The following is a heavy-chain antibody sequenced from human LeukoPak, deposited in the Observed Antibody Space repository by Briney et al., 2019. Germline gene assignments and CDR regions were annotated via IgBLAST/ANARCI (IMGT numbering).Heavy chain of an antibody. Sequence: VSVKVSCKASGYTFTGYYMHWVRQAPGQGLELMGRINPNSGGTNYAQKYQGRVTMTRDTSISTAYMELSRLTSDDTAVYYCARVYYVTSGYFEKGPFDYWGQGILVTVSS. V-gene: IGHV1-2*06. D-gene: IGHD3-22*01. J-gene: IGHJ4*02. CDR1: GYTFTGYY. CDR2: INPNSGGT. CDR3: ARVYYVTSGYFEKGPFDY.